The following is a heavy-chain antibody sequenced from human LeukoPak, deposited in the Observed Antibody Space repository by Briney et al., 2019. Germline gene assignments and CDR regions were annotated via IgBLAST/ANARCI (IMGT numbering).Heavy chain of an antibody. V-gene: IGHV4-39*01. J-gene: IGHJ3*02. CDR2: IYYSGST. CDR3: ASMGGSVSDAFDI. Sequence: SETLSLTCTVSGGSIISSSYYWGWSRQPPGKGLEWIGSIYYSGSTYYNPSLKSRVTISVDTSKNQFSLKLSSVTAADTAVYYCASMGGSVSDAFDIWGQGTMVTVSS. CDR1: GGSIISSSYY. D-gene: IGHD3-16*01.